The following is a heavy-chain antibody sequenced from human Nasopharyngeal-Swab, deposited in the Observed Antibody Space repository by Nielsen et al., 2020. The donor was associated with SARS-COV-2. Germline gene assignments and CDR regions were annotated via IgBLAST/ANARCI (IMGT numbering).Heavy chain of an antibody. CDR1: GGSISSYY. Sequence: SETLSLTCTVSGGSISSYYWSWIRQPPGKGLEWIGYIYYSGSTNYNPSPKSRVTISVDTSKNQFSLKLSSVTAADTAVYYCARDGYCSGGSCENWFDPWGQGTLVTVSS. D-gene: IGHD2-15*01. CDR3: ARDGYCSGGSCENWFDP. J-gene: IGHJ5*02. V-gene: IGHV4-59*01. CDR2: IYYSGST.